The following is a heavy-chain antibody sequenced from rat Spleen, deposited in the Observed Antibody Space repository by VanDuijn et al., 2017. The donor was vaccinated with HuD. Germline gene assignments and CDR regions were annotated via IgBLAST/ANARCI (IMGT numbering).Heavy chain of an antibody. V-gene: IGHV5-17*01. D-gene: IGHD3-6*01. Sequence: EVQLVESDGGLVQPGRSLKLSCAASGFTFSDYAMAWVRQAPKKGLEWVASISYEGSSTYYRDSVKGRFTVSRDNAKSTLYLQMDSLRSEDTATYYCARQNWPYYFDYWGQGVMVTVSS. CDR3: ARQNWPYYFDY. CDR2: ISYEGSST. CDR1: GFTFSDYA. J-gene: IGHJ2*01.